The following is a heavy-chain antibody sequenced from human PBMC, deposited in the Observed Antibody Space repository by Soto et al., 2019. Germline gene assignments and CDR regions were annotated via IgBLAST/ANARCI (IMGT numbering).Heavy chain of an antibody. CDR3: ARYGSGSYYRDPFDY. D-gene: IGHD3-10*01. CDR2: ISSSSSTI. CDR1: GFTFSDHS. Sequence: GGSLRLSCAASGFTFSDHSMNWVRQAPGKGLEWVSYISSSSSTIYYADSVKGRFTISRDNARNSLYLQMNSLRAEDTAVYYCARYGSGSYYRDPFDYWGQGTLVTVSS. J-gene: IGHJ4*02. V-gene: IGHV3-48*01.